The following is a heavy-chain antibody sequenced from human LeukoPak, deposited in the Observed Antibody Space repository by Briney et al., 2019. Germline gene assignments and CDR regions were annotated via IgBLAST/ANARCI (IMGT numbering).Heavy chain of an antibody. D-gene: IGHD5-12*01. CDR1: GGSVSSGSYY. CDR3: ARGLMATTPFDY. V-gene: IGHV4-61*01. CDR2: IYYSGST. J-gene: IGHJ4*02. Sequence: PSETLSLTCTVSGGSVSSGSYYWSWIRQPPGKGLEWIGYIYYSGSTNYNPSLKSRVTISVDTSKNQFSLKLSSVTAADTAVYYCARGLMATTPFDYWGQGTLVTVSS.